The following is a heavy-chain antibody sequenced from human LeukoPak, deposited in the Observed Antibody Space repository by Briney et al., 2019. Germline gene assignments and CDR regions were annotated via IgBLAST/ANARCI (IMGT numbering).Heavy chain of an antibody. CDR1: GGSFISYY. D-gene: IGHD3-10*01. CDR3: ARGQSGLHDY. J-gene: IGHJ4*02. CDR2: IYYSGST. V-gene: IGHV4-59*01. Sequence: SETLSLTCTVSGGSFISYYWSWIRQPPGKGLEWIGYIYYSGSTNYNPSLKSRVIISLDTSKNQFSLKLTSVTAADTAVYYCARGQSGLHDYWGQGTPVTVSS.